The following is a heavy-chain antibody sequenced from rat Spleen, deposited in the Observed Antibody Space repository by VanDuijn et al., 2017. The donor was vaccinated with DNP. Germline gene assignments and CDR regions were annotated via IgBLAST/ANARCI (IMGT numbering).Heavy chain of an antibody. V-gene: IGHV1-43*01. CDR3: ARSGGSRVWFAY. D-gene: IGHD1-4*01. CDR2: ISTGSGGS. CDR1: GYTFTSYF. J-gene: IGHJ3*01. Sequence: QVQLQQSGAELAKPGSSVKISCKASGYTFTSYFMTWIKQTTGQGLEYIGYISTGSGGSNSNEKFKGKATLTEDKSSSTAFMQLSSLTPDDSAVYYCARSGGSRVWFAYWSQGTLVTVSS.